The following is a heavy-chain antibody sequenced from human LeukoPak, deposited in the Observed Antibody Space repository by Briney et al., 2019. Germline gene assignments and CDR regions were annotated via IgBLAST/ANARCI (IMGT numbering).Heavy chain of an antibody. D-gene: IGHD3-22*01. V-gene: IGHV3-7*01. CDR2: IKQDGSEK. CDR3: ARDRFSGYLLYYFDY. Sequence: GGSLRPSCAASGFTFSSYWMSWVRQAPGKGLEWVANIKQDGSEKYYVDSVKGRFTISRDNAKNSLHLQMNSLRAEDTAVYYCARDRFSGYLLYYFDYWGQGTLVTVSS. J-gene: IGHJ4*02. CDR1: GFTFSSYW.